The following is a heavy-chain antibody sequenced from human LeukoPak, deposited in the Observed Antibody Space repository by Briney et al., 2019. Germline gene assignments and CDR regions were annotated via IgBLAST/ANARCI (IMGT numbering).Heavy chain of an antibody. CDR3: ASNIPFDL. D-gene: IGHD2-2*02. CDR2: ICYSGTT. CDR1: DNSINSGGYY. V-gene: IGHV4-31*03. J-gene: IGHJ2*01. Sequence: SQTLSLTCTVSDNSINSGGYYWSWIRQRPGRGLEWIGYICYSGTTSYNPSLRSRVTISVDTSKNQFALKLFSVTAADTAVYYCASNIPFDLWGRGTLVTVSS.